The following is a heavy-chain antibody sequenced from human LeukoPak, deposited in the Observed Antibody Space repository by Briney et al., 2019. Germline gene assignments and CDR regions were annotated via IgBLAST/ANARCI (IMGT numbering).Heavy chain of an antibody. CDR1: GXTFSSSA. Sequence: PGGSLRLSCATSGXTFSSSAMSWVRQPPGKGRAWVSTISGSGGGTYYADSVKGRFTISRDNSKNTLYLQMNSLRAEDTAVFYCGKLLYSSGMYHFDYWGQGTLVTVSS. CDR2: ISGSGGGT. J-gene: IGHJ4*02. CDR3: GKLLYSSGMYHFDY. D-gene: IGHD3-10*01. V-gene: IGHV3-23*01.